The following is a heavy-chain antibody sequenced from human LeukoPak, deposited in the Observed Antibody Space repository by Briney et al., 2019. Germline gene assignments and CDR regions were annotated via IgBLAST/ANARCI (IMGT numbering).Heavy chain of an antibody. CDR1: GFTFSSYS. CDR3: ARDRRYSSIDY. J-gene: IGHJ4*02. D-gene: IGHD5-18*01. Sequence: PGGSLRLSCAASGFTFSSYSMNWVRQAPGKGLEWVSSISSGSTYRYYADSVKGRFTISRDNAKNSLYLQMNSLRAEDTAVYYCARDRRYSSIDYWGQGTLVTVSS. V-gene: IGHV3-21*01. CDR2: ISSGSTYR.